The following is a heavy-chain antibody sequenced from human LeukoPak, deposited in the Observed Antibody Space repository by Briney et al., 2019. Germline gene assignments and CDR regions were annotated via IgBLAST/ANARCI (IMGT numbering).Heavy chain of an antibody. J-gene: IGHJ4*02. Sequence: GGSLRLSCAASGFTFSNYSMNWVRQAPGKGLEWVSSISSSSSYIYYADSVKGRFTISRDNAKNSLYLQMNSLRAEDTAVYYCARGAEIWFVHLLGLCTFDYWGQGTLVTVSS. CDR1: GFTFSNYS. V-gene: IGHV3-21*01. D-gene: IGHD3-10*01. CDR3: ARGAEIWFVHLLGLCTFDY. CDR2: ISSSSSYI.